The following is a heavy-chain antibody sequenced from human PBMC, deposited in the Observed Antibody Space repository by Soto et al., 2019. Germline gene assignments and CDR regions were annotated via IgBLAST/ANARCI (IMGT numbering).Heavy chain of an antibody. CDR1: GFTFSRYS. V-gene: IGHV3-48*02. J-gene: IGHJ4*02. CDR2: ISSSSSTI. D-gene: IGHD3-10*01. Sequence: EVQLVESGGGLVQPGGSLRLSCAASGFTFSRYSMNWVRQAPGKGLEWVSYISSSSSTIYYADSVKGRFTISRDNAKNSLYLQMNRLRDEDTAVYYCARDKGLYGSGSYYGGVDYWGQGTLVTVSS. CDR3: ARDKGLYGSGSYYGGVDY.